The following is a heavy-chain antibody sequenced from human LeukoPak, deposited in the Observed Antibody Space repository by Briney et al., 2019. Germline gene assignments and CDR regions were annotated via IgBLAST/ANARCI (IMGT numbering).Heavy chain of an antibody. D-gene: IGHD3-22*01. CDR2: SNPSGGST. J-gene: IGHJ4*02. Sequence: ASVKVSCKASGYTFTSYYMHWVRQAPGQGLEWMGISNPSGGSTSYAQKFQGRVTMTRDTSTSTVYMELSSLRSEDTAVYYCARDGPTYYYDSSGPQYYFDYWGQGTLVTVSS. V-gene: IGHV1-46*01. CDR1: GYTFTSYY. CDR3: ARDGPTYYYDSSGPQYYFDY.